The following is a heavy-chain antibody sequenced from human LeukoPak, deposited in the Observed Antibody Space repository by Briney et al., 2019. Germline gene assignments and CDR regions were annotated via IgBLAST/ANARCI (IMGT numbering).Heavy chain of an antibody. V-gene: IGHV4-38-2*01. CDR1: GYSISSGYY. D-gene: IGHD3-10*01. Sequence: PSETLSLTCAVSGYSISSGYYGGWIRQPPGKGLEWIGSIYHSGSTYYNPSLKSRVTISVDTSKNQFSLKLSSVTAADTAVYYCARPCSTSWFGESADAFDIWGQGTMVTVSS. J-gene: IGHJ3*02. CDR2: IYHSGST. CDR3: ARPCSTSWFGESADAFDI.